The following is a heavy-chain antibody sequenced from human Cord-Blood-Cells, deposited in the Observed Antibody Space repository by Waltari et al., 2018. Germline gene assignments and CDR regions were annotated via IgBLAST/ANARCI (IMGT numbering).Heavy chain of an antibody. V-gene: IGHV4-61*01. D-gene: IGHD3-10*01. CDR2: IYYSGST. CDR1: GGSVSSGSYY. CDR3: ARDLRAGKRLYYFDY. J-gene: IGHJ4*02. Sequence: QVQLQESGPGLVKPSETLSLTCTVSGGSVSSGSYYWTWIRQPPGKGLEWIGYIYYSGSTNYNPSLKSRVTISVDTSKNQFSLKLSSVTAADTAVYYCARDLRAGKRLYYFDYWGQGTLVTVSS.